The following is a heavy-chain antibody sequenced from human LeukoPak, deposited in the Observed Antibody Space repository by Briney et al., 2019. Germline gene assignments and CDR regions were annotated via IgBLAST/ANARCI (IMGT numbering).Heavy chain of an antibody. Sequence: SETLSLTCTVSGGSISSYYWSWIRQPAGKGLDWIGRIYTSGSTNYNPSLKSRVTMSVDTSKNQFSLKLSSVTAADTAVYYCARMISGGSYLAWFDPWGQGTLVTVSS. CDR1: GGSISSYY. V-gene: IGHV4-4*07. D-gene: IGHD1-26*01. J-gene: IGHJ5*02. CDR3: ARMISGGSYLAWFDP. CDR2: IYTSGST.